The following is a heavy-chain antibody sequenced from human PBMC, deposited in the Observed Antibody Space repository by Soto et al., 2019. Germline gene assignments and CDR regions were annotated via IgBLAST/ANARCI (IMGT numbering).Heavy chain of an antibody. CDR1: GGSISSGGYS. D-gene: IGHD6-13*01. J-gene: IGHJ4*02. CDR3: ARGGPTPPYTSSWSFDS. CDR2: IYHSGST. Sequence: SETLSLTCAVSGGSISSGGYSWGWIRQPPGKGLEWIGYIYHSGSTHYNPSLKSRVTISVDRSRNQFSLQLNSVTPEDTAVYYCARGGPTPPYTSSWSFDSWGQGTLVTVSS. V-gene: IGHV4-30-2*01.